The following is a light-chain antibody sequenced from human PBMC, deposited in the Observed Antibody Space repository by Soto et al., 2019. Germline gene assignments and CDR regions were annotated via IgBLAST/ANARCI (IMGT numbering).Light chain of an antibody. Sequence: DIQMTQSPSSLSASVGDRVTITCRASQSIINYLNWYQQKPGKAPKLLMYAASSLQSGVPSRFGGSGSGTDFTLTISSLQPEDFATYYCQPSYSNPRTFGQGTKVEIK. CDR2: AAS. CDR3: QPSYSNPRT. J-gene: IGKJ1*01. V-gene: IGKV1-39*01. CDR1: QSIINY.